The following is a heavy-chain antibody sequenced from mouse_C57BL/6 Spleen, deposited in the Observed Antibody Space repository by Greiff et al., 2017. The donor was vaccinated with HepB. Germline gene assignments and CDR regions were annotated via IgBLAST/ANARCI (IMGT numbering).Heavy chain of an antibody. CDR3: AIYYDYDRVFAY. CDR1: GYTFTSYW. V-gene: IGHV1-55*01. CDR2: IYPGSGST. D-gene: IGHD2-4*01. Sequence: VQLQQPGAELVKPGASVKMSCKASGYTFTSYWITWVKQRPGQGLEWIGDIYPGSGSTNYNEKFKSKATLTVDTSSSTAYMQLSSLTSEDSAVYYCAIYYDYDRVFAYGGQGTLVTVSA. J-gene: IGHJ3*01.